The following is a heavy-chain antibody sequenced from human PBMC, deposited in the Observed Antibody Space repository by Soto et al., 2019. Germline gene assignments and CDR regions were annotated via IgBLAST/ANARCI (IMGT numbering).Heavy chain of an antibody. Sequence: SETLSLTCTVSGGSISSYYWSWIRQPPGKGLEWIGYIYYSGSTNYNPSLKSRVTISVDTSKNQFSLKLSSVTAADTAVYYCAREVDNWNDRSNGFDPWGQGTLVTVSS. J-gene: IGHJ5*02. CDR3: AREVDNWNDRSNGFDP. V-gene: IGHV4-59*01. CDR2: IYYSGST. D-gene: IGHD1-1*01. CDR1: GGSISSYY.